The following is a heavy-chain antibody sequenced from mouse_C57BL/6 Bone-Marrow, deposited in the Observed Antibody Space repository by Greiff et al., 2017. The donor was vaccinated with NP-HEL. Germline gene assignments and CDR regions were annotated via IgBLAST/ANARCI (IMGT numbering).Heavy chain of an antibody. CDR1: GYAFSSSW. CDR2: IYPGDGDT. D-gene: IGHD2-12*01. J-gene: IGHJ1*03. Sequence: VQLVESGPELVKPGASVKISCKASGYAFSSSWMNWVKQRPGKGLEWIGRIYPGDGDTNYNGKFKGKATLTADKSSSTAYMQLSSLTSEDSAVYVCASPYYSSWYFDVWGTGTTVTVSA. V-gene: IGHV1-82*01. CDR3: ASPYYSSWYFDV.